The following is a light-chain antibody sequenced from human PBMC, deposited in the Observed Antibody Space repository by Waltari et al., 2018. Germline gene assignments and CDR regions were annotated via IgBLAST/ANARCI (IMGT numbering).Light chain of an antibody. J-gene: IGKJ1*01. Sequence: DIQMTQSPYTLSASVVDRVTITCRASQSISRNLAWYQQKPGKAPKLLIYKTSSLESGVPSRFSGSGSETEFTLTISSLQPDDLATYYCQQYYSYPWTFGQGTKVEIK. CDR3: QQYYSYPWT. CDR2: KTS. V-gene: IGKV1-5*03. CDR1: QSISRN.